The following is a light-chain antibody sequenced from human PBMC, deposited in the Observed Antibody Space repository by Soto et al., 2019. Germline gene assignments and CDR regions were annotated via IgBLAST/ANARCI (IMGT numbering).Light chain of an antibody. CDR1: QSISIW. CDR3: QQYNSDST. CDR2: KAS. V-gene: IGKV1-5*03. J-gene: IGKJ1*01. Sequence: IQMTQSPSTLSASVGDRVTITCRASQSISIWLAWYQQKPGRAPKLLTQKASSLESEVPSRFSGSGSGTEFTLTINSLQPDDSTTDYCQQYNSDSTFGQGTKVEIK.